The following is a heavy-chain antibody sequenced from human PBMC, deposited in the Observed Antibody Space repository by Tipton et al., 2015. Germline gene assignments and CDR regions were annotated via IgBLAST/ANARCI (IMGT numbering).Heavy chain of an antibody. D-gene: IGHD6-13*01. CDR2: LSYSGKT. Sequence: TLSLTCTVSGGSISNSNYYWGWIRQPPGKGLEWIGSLSYSGKTDYNPPLRSRVTISVDTSKNQFSLRLSSVTAADTAVYYCARSLYPETAGLENWFDPWDQGTLVTVSS. CDR1: GGSISNSNYY. V-gene: IGHV4-39*01. CDR3: ARSLYPETAGLENWFDP. J-gene: IGHJ5*02.